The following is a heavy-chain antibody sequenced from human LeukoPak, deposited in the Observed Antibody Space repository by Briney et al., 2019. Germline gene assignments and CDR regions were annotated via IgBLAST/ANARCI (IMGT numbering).Heavy chain of an antibody. Sequence: AGGSLRLSCAASGFTFRSYAMHWVRQAPGKGLEWVAVISYDGSNKYYADSVKGRFTISRDNSKNTLYLQMNSLRLEDTAVYYCARDGEYCTSTSCYQDNYYWYNGMDVWGRGTTVTVSS. V-gene: IGHV3-30-3*01. J-gene: IGHJ6*02. CDR3: ARDGEYCTSTSCYQDNYYWYNGMDV. CDR1: GFTFRSYA. CDR2: ISYDGSNK. D-gene: IGHD2-2*01.